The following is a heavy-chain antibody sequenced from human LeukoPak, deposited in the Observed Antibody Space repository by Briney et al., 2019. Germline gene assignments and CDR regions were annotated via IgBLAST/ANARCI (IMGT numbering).Heavy chain of an antibody. V-gene: IGHV3-7*01. Sequence: PGGSLRLSCAASGFTFSGFAMSWVRRTPGKGLEWVACINQDGRERYSVEGRFTISRDNARNSLYLQMNSLRADDTAVYYCARDGVAPGLYFDSWGQGTLATVSS. CDR2: INQDGRER. CDR3: ARDGVAPGLYFDS. J-gene: IGHJ4*02. D-gene: IGHD2-15*01. CDR1: GFTFSGFA.